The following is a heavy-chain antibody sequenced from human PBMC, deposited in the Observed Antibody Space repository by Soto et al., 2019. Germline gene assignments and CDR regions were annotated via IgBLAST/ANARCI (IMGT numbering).Heavy chain of an antibody. CDR1: GGSISSGGYS. Sequence: PSETLSLTCAVSGGSISSGGYSWSWIRQPPGKGLEWIGYIYHSGSTYYNPSLKSRVTISVDRSKNQFSLKLSSVTAADTAVYYCARGLKAAGPNNWFDPWGQGTLVTVSS. V-gene: IGHV4-30-2*01. CDR2: IYHSGST. J-gene: IGHJ5*02. D-gene: IGHD6-13*01. CDR3: ARGLKAAGPNNWFDP.